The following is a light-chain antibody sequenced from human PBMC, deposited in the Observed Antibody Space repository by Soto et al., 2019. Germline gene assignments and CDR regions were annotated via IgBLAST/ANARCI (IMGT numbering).Light chain of an antibody. CDR2: GAS. V-gene: IGKV3-20*01. CDR1: QSVSSY. CDR3: QQYGSPWT. J-gene: IGKJ1*01. Sequence: EIVLTQSPATLSFSPGERSTLSCRASQSVSSYLAWYQQKPGQAPRLLIHGASNRATGIPDRFSGSGSGTDFTLTISRLEPEDFAVYYCQQYGSPWTFGQGTKVDIK.